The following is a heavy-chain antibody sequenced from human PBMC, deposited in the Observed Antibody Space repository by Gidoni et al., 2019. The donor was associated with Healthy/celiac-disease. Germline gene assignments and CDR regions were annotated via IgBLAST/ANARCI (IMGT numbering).Heavy chain of an antibody. J-gene: IGHJ6*02. CDR2: IIPIFGTA. D-gene: IGHD3-22*01. CDR1: GGTFSSYA. CDR3: ARGPGSSDSSGYYYYYGMDV. V-gene: IGHV1-69*01. Sequence: QVQLVQSGAEVKKPGSSVKVSCKASGGTFSSYAISWVRQAPGQGLEWMGGIIPIFGTANYAQKFQGRVTITADESTSTAYMELSSLRSEDTAVYYCARGPGSSDSSGYYYYYGMDVWGQGSTVTVSS.